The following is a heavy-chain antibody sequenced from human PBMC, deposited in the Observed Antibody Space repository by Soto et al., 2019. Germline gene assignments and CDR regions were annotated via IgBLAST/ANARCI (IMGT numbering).Heavy chain of an antibody. V-gene: IGHV3-30*03. CDR3: TGEVASGY. CDR1: GFTVSTYG. CDR2: LSRDGGTK. D-gene: IGHD2-8*02. Sequence: QVQLVESGGGVVQPGRSLRLSCAVSGFTVSTYGMHWVRQAPGKGLEWVAVLSRDGGTKYYADSVKGRFTISRDNSRNTLFLEMKSLRGADMAVYYCTGEVASGYWGQGTLVTVSS. J-gene: IGHJ4*02.